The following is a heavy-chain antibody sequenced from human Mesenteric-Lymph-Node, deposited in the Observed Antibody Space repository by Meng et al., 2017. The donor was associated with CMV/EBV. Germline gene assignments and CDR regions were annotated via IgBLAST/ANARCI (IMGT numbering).Heavy chain of an antibody. CDR1: GDSTRNSNK. CDR3: ARLRCSRTCSFGGEMGI. V-gene: IGHV4-55*01. D-gene: IGHD2-2*01. J-gene: IGHJ6*02. Sequence: SETLSLTCDVSGDSTRNSNKSIWVRQAPGKGLEWIGEVLHSGSTHYSPSLDSRVTISLDTSKNLFSLYVNSVTAADTAVYYCARLRCSRTCSFGGEMGIWGQGTSVTVSS. CDR2: VLHSGST.